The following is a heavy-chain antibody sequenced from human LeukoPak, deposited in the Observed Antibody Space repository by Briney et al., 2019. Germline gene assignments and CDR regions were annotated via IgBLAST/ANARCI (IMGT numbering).Heavy chain of an antibody. V-gene: IGHV4-34*01. J-gene: IGHJ4*02. CDR1: GGSFSGYY. D-gene: IGHD3-22*01. CDR2: INHSGST. Sequence: PSETLSLTCAVYGGSFSGYYWSWIRQPPGKGLEWIGEINHSGSTNYNPSLKSRVTISVDTSKNQFSLKLSSVTAADTAVYYCASAFNPLRTYYYDSSGYPLAYWGQGTLVTVSS. CDR3: ASAFNPLRTYYYDSSGYPLAY.